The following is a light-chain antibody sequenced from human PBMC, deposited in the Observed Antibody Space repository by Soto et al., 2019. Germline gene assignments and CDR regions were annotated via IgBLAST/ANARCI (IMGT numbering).Light chain of an antibody. CDR1: QSISSY. J-gene: IGKJ1*01. CDR2: AAS. Sequence: DIQMIQSPSSLSASVGDRVTITCRASQSISSYLNWYQQKPGKAPKLLIYAASSLQSGVPSRFSGSGSGTDFTLTISSLQPEDFATYYCQQSYSTPWTFGQGTKVDNK. V-gene: IGKV1-39*01. CDR3: QQSYSTPWT.